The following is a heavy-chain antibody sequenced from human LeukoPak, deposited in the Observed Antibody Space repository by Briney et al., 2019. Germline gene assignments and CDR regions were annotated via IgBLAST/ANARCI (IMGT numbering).Heavy chain of an antibody. Sequence: GGSLRLSCAASGFTFSSYEMNWVRRAPGKGLEWVSYISSSGSTIYYADSVKGRFTISRDNAKNSLYLQMNSLRAEDTAVYYCARTYDSSGYYYSYYFDYWGQGTLVTVSS. J-gene: IGHJ4*02. V-gene: IGHV3-48*03. CDR2: ISSSGSTI. CDR1: GFTFSSYE. D-gene: IGHD3-22*01. CDR3: ARTYDSSGYYYSYYFDY.